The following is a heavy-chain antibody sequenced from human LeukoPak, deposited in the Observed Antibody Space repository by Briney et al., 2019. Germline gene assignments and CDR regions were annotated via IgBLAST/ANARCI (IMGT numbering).Heavy chain of an antibody. CDR3: ARDFSDDSSGYYGELDY. D-gene: IGHD3-22*01. CDR1: GFTFSSHS. Sequence: PGGSLRLSCAASGFTFSSHSMNWVRQAPGKGLEWGSYISSSSSTIYYADSVKGRFTISRDNAKNSLYLQMNSLRAEDTAVYYCARDFSDDSSGYYGELDYWGQGTLVTVSS. J-gene: IGHJ4*02. CDR2: ISSSSSTI. V-gene: IGHV3-48*01.